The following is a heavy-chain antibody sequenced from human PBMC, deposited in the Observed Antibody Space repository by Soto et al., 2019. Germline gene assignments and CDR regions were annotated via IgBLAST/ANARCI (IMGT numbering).Heavy chain of an antibody. CDR1: GFTFSSYS. CDR2: ISSSGSTT. CDR3: ARPSKMYTSSSCGMDV. V-gene: IGHV3-48*02. J-gene: IGHJ6*02. D-gene: IGHD6-6*01. Sequence: GGSLRLSCAASGFTFSSYSMNWVRQAPGKGLQWVSYISSSGSTTYYADSVRGRFTISRDNAKNSLYLQMNSLRDEDTAVYYCARPSKMYTSSSCGMDVWGQGTTVTVSS.